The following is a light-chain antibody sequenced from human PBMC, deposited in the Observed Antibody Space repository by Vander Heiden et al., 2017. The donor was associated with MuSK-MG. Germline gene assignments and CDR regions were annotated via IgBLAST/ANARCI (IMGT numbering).Light chain of an antibody. CDR3: QQYNNWPPWT. J-gene: IGKJ1*01. Sequence: EIVMTQSPATLSVSPGERATLSCRASQSVSSNLAWYQHKPGQAPRLLIYGASTRATGIPARFSGSGYETEFTLTISSLQSEDFAIYYCQQYNNWPPWTFGQGTKVEIK. CDR2: GAS. V-gene: IGKV3-15*01. CDR1: QSVSSN.